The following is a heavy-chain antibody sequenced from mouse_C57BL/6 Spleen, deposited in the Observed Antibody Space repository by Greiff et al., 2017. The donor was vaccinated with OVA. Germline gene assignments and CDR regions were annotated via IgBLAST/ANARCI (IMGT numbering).Heavy chain of an antibody. J-gene: IGHJ3*01. CDR2: ISNGGGST. Sequence: EVQVVESGGGLVQPGGSLKLSCAASGFTFSDYYMYWVRQTPEKRLEWVAYISNGGGSTYYPDTVKGRFTISRDNAKNTLYLQMSRLKSEDTAMYYCARRLYDLGGFAYWGQGTLVTVSA. CDR3: ARRLYDLGGFAY. V-gene: IGHV5-12*01. CDR1: GFTFSDYY. D-gene: IGHD2-3*01.